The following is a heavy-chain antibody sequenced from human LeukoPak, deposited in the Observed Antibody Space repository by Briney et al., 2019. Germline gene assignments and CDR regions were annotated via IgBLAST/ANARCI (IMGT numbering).Heavy chain of an antibody. J-gene: IGHJ4*02. CDR2: ISGSGGYT. CDR3: AKTRDGYYWY. D-gene: IGHD3-22*01. Sequence: PGGSLRLACAASGFTFSSYAMSSVRQAPGKGLEWVSGISGSGGYTYYADSVKGRFTIFRDNSNNTLYLQINRLRAEDTAVYYCAKTRDGYYWYWGQGTLVTVSS. V-gene: IGHV3-23*01. CDR1: GFTFSSYA.